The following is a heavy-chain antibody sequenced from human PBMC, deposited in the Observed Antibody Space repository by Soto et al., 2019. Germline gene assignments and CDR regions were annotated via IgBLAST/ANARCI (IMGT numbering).Heavy chain of an antibody. CDR2: MYHSGST. Sequence: SETLSLTCTVSGDSISSSTYYWGWIRQPPGKGLEWIGSMYHSGSTYYNPSLKSRVTISVDTSKNQFSLKLTSVTAADTAVYYCARGLWATRFSSWGQGTMVTVSS. J-gene: IGHJ5*02. CDR3: ARGLWATRFSS. CDR1: GDSISSSTYY. D-gene: IGHD3-16*01. V-gene: IGHV4-39*07.